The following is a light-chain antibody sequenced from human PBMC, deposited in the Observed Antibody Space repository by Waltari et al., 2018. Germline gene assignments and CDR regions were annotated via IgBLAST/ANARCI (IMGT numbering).Light chain of an antibody. V-gene: IGKV4-1*01. CDR2: WAS. CDR1: QSILYSSNDKNY. Sequence: DIVMTQSPDSLAVSLGERATINCKSSQSILYSSNDKNYLAWYQQKPGQPPKLLIYWASTRESGVPGRFSGSGSGTDFTLTISSLQAEDVAVYYCQQYYRSRTFGQGTKVEIK. J-gene: IGKJ1*01. CDR3: QQYYRSRT.